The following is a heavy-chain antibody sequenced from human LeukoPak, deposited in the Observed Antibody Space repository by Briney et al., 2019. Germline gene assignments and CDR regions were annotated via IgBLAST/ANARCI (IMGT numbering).Heavy chain of an antibody. CDR1: GFTFSDYW. CDR3: ARGSGSSCFDY. CDR2: IKQDGSEK. D-gene: IGHD6-13*01. J-gene: IGHJ4*02. V-gene: IGHV3-7*01. Sequence: GGSLRLSCAASGFTFSDYWMSWVRQAPGMGLEWVANIKQDGSEKYYVDSLKGRFTISRYNAKNSLYLQMNILRCEEPDVYCCARGSGSSCFDYWGQGTLVTVSS.